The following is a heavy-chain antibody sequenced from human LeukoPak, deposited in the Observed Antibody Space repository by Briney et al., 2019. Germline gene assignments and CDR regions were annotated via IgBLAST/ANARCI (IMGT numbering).Heavy chain of an antibody. J-gene: IGHJ6*03. CDR3: AKDGARVYSRYYYYMDV. V-gene: IGHV3-NL1*01. D-gene: IGHD4-11*01. CDR2: ISGSGGST. Sequence: GGSLRLSCATSGFTLSSYGMHWARQAPGKGLEWVSAISGSGGSTNYADSVKGRFTISRDNSKNTLYLQMNSLRAEDTAVYYCAKDGARVYSRYYYYMDVWGKGTTVTVSS. CDR1: GFTLSSYG.